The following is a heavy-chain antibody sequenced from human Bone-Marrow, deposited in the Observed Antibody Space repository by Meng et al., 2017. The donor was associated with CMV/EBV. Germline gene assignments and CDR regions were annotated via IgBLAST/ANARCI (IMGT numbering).Heavy chain of an antibody. Sequence: GESLKISCAASGFTFSSYSMNWVRQAPGKGLEWVSSISSSSSYIYYADSVKGRFTISRDNAENSLYLQINSLRAEDTAVYYCGRASEGGSSGYYYVARGSDYWGQGTLVTVSS. CDR2: ISSSSSYI. CDR1: GFTFSSYS. V-gene: IGHV3-21*01. J-gene: IGHJ4*02. CDR3: GRASEGGSSGYYYVARGSDY. D-gene: IGHD3-22*01.